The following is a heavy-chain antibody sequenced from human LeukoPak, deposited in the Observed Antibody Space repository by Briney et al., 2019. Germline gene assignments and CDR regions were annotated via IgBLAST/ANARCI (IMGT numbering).Heavy chain of an antibody. CDR2: INPNSGGT. Sequence: ASVKVSCKASGYTFTGYYMHWVRQAPGQGLEWMGRINPNSGGTNYAQKFQGRVTMTRDTSISTAYMELSRLRSDDTAVYYCAYETYYYDSSGYGREYYFDYWGQGNPGHRLL. CDR1: GYTFTGYY. J-gene: IGHJ4*01. D-gene: IGHD3-22*01. CDR3: AYETYYYDSSGYGREYYFDY. V-gene: IGHV1-2*06.